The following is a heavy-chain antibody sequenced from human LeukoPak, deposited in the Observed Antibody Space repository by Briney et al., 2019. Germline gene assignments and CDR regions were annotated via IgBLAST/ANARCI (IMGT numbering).Heavy chain of an antibody. CDR1: GYTFTGYY. J-gene: IGHJ5*02. Sequence: ASVKVSCKASGYTFTGYYMHWVRQAPGQGLEWMGWINPNSGGTNYAQKFQGRVTMTRDTSISTAYMELSRLRSDVTAVYYCARGGRDIVVVPAAMPIWFDPWGQGTLVTVSS. V-gene: IGHV1-2*02. CDR3: ARGGRDIVVVPAAMPIWFDP. CDR2: INPNSGGT. D-gene: IGHD2-2*01.